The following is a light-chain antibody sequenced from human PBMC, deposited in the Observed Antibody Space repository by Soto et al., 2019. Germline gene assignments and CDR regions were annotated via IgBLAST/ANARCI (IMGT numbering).Light chain of an antibody. CDR3: QQYGSYSPWT. V-gene: IGKV1-5*03. J-gene: IGKJ1*01. CDR1: QSIGSW. CDR2: KAS. Sequence: DIQMTQSTSTLSASVGDRVTITYRASQSIGSWLAWYQQKPGKAPKLLIYKASSLESGVPSRFSGSGSGTEFTLTISSLQPDDFASYYCQQYGSYSPWTFGQGTKVEIK.